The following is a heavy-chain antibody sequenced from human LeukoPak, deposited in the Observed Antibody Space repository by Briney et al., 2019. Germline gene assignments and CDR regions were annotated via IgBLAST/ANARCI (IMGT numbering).Heavy chain of an antibody. V-gene: IGHV3-7*01. Sequence: PGGSLRLSCVASGFTFSNSWMSWVRQAPGKGLEWVANINQDGSEKYYVDSVKGRFTISRDNAQNSVYLQMNSLRAEDTAVYYCARALGATVGSWGQGTLVTVSS. CDR1: GFTFSNSW. CDR2: INQDGSEK. D-gene: IGHD4-23*01. CDR3: ARALGATVGS. J-gene: IGHJ5*02.